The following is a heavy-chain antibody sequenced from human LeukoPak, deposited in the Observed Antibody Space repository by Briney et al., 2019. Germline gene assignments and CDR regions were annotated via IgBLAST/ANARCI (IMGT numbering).Heavy chain of an antibody. CDR3: ARGLAAAGE. CDR2: IYSGGNT. Sequence: PGGSLRLSCAAPGFTVSSNYMSWVRQAPGKGLEWVSVIYSGGNTYYADSVKGRFTISRDNSKNTLYLQMNSLRAEDTAVYYCARGLAAAGEWGQGTLVTVSS. J-gene: IGHJ4*02. D-gene: IGHD6-13*01. CDR1: GFTVSSNY. V-gene: IGHV3-53*01.